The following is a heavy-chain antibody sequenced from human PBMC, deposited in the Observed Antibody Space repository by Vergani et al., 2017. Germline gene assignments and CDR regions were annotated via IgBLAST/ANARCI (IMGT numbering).Heavy chain of an antibody. J-gene: IGHJ3*02. CDR3: ANRYSVAAFDI. D-gene: IGHD2-15*01. V-gene: IGHV4-34*01. CDR1: GESLSSYY. Sequence: QVQLQQWGAGLLKPSETLSLTCAVYGESLSSYYLNWIRQPPGKGLEWIGEINHSGTTNYNPSLKSRVTISVDTSKKQFSVNLNSVTAADTAVYYCANRYSVAAFDIWGQGTMVTVSS. CDR2: INHSGTT.